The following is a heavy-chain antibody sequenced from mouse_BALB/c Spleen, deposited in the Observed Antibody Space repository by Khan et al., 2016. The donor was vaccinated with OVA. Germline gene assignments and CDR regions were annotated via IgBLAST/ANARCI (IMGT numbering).Heavy chain of an antibody. V-gene: IGHV3-2*02. CDR1: GYPITSDYA. J-gene: IGHJ3*01. D-gene: IGHD1-1*01. Sequence: EVQLQESGPGLVKPSQSLSLTCTVTGYPITSDYAWNWIRQFPGNKLEWMGFISYSGSTSYNPSLKSRISITRDTSKNQFFLQLNSVTTDDTATYYCARGTVGRFAYWGQGTLVTVSA. CDR3: ARGTVGRFAY. CDR2: ISYSGST.